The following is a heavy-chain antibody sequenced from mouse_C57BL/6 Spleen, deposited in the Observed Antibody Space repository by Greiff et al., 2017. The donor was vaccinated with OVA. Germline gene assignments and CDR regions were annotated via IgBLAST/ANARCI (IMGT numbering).Heavy chain of an antibody. D-gene: IGHD1-1*01. CDR3: ARFRITTVVARGMDY. V-gene: IGHV1-26*01. Sequence: EVQLQQSGPELVKPGASVKISCKASGYTFTDYYMNWVKQSHGKSHEWIGDINPNNGGTSYNQKFKGKATLTVDKSSSTAYMELRSLTSEDSAVYYCARFRITTVVARGMDYWGQGTSVTVSS. J-gene: IGHJ4*01. CDR2: INPNNGGT. CDR1: GYTFTDYY.